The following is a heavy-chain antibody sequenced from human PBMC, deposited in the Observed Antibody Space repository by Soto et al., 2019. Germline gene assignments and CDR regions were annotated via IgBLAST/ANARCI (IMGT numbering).Heavy chain of an antibody. CDR2: IKSDGSST. J-gene: IGHJ5*02. CDR1: GFTFSTYW. V-gene: IGHV3-74*01. Sequence: GSLRLSCAASGFTFSTYWMHWVRQAPGKGLVWVSRIKSDGSSTTYADSVKGRFTISRDNAKNTLYLQMNSLRVEDTAVYYCARSDWFDPWGQGTLVTVSS. CDR3: ARSDWFDP.